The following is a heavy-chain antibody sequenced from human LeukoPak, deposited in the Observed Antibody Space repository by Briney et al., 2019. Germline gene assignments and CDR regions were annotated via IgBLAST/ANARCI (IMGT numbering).Heavy chain of an antibody. J-gene: IGHJ4*02. CDR3: ARVGYDFWSGDQSYFDY. Sequence: PGGSLRLSCAASGFTFSSYGMSWVRQAPGKGLEWVSYISSSSSTIYYADSVKGRFTISRDNAKNSLYLQMNSLRAEDTAVYYCARVGYDFWSGDQSYFDYWGQGTLVTVSS. CDR2: ISSSSSTI. V-gene: IGHV3-48*01. D-gene: IGHD3-3*01. CDR1: GFTFSSYG.